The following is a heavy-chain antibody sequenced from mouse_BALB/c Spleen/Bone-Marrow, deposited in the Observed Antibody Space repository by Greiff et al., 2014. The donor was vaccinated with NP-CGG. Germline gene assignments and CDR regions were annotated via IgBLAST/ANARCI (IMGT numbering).Heavy chain of an antibody. J-gene: IGHJ4*01. V-gene: IGHV3-1*02. Sequence: VQLQQSGPDLVKPSQSLSLTCTVTGYSISSGYTWHWIRQFPGNTLEWMGYIHYSGSTNYNPSLKSRISITRDTSKNQFFLQLNSVTTEDTATYFCSKGTYAMDSWGQGTSVTVSP. CDR3: SKGTYAMDS. CDR1: GYSISSGYT. CDR2: IHYSGST. D-gene: IGHD3-3*01.